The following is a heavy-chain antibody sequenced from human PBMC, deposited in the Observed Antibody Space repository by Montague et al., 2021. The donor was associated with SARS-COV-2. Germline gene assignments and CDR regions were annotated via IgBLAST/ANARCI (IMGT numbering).Heavy chain of an antibody. CDR1: GGSISEYY. J-gene: IGHJ4*02. D-gene: IGHD3-10*01. CDR3: ARHRVFGDLWALDY. Sequence: SETLSLTCSVSGGSISEYYWSWIRQSPGKRLEWIGYVYFTGSTDYNPSLKSRVTISVDTSKNQFSLQLASVTAADTAVYYCARHRVFGDLWALDYWGQGTLVAVSS. V-gene: IGHV4-59*08. CDR2: VYFTGST.